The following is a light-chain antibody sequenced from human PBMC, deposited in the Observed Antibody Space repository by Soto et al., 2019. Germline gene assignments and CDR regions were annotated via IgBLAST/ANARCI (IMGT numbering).Light chain of an antibody. CDR1: SSDVGGYNY. Sequence: QSALPQPASVSGSPGQSITISCTGTSSDVGGYNYVSWYQQHPGKAPKLMIYDVSNRPSGVSNRFSGSKSGNTASLTISGLQAEYEADYYCSSYTSSSTVVFGGGTKLTVL. V-gene: IGLV2-14*01. J-gene: IGLJ2*01. CDR2: DVS. CDR3: SSYTSSSTVV.